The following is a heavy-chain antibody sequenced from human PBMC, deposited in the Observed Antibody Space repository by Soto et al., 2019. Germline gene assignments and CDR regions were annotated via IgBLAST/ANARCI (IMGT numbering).Heavy chain of an antibody. CDR2: IYYSGST. CDR3: ARRGRNGYYFDY. CDR1: GGSISSYY. J-gene: IGHJ4*02. V-gene: IGHV4-59*08. D-gene: IGHD3-10*01. Sequence: PSETLSLTCTVSGGSISSYYWSWIRQPPGKGLEWIGYIYYSGSTNYNPSLKRRVTISVDTSKNQFSLKLSSVTAADTAVYYCARRGRNGYYFDYWGQGTLVTVSS.